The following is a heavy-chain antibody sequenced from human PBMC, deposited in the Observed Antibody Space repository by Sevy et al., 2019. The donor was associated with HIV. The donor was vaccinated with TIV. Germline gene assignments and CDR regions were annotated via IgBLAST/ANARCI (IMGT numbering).Heavy chain of an antibody. V-gene: IGHV3-33*06. CDR2: IWYDGSNK. CDR3: AKGRYYYDSSGRNDAFDI. J-gene: IGHJ3*02. D-gene: IGHD3-22*01. CDR1: GFTFSSYG. Sequence: GGSLRLSCAASGFTFSSYGMHWVRQAPGKGLEWVAVIWYDGSNKYYADSVKGRFTISRENSKNTLYLQMNSLRAEDTAVYYCAKGRYYYDSSGRNDAFDIWGQGTMVTVSS.